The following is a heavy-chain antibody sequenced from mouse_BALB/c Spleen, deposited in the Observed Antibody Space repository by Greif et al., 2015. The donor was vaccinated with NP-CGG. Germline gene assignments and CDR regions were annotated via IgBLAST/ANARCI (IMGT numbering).Heavy chain of an antibody. D-gene: IGHD4-1*01. CDR2: ISSGGSYT. CDR3: ARKRVWDDAMDY. CDR1: GFTFSSYA. J-gene: IGHJ4*01. V-gene: IGHV5-9-4*01. Sequence: EVKLMESGGGLVKPGGSLKLSCAASGFTFSSYAMSWVRQSPEKRLEWVAEISSGGSYTYYPDTVTGRFTISRDNAKNTLYLEMSSLRSEDTAMYYCARKRVWDDAMDYWGQGASVTVSS.